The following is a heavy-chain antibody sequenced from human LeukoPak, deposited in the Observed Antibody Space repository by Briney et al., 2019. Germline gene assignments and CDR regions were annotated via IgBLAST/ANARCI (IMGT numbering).Heavy chain of an antibody. J-gene: IGHJ4*02. CDR1: GYTFTDYY. CDR3: AREAYYYDSSGYYLDY. D-gene: IGHD3-22*01. CDR2: IIPIFGTA. V-gene: IGHV1-69*13. Sequence: SVKISCKVSGYTFTDYYMHWVQQAPGQGLEWMGGIIPIFGTANYAQKFQGRVTITADESTSTAYMELSSLRSEDTAVYYCAREAYYYDSSGYYLDYWGQGTLVTVSS.